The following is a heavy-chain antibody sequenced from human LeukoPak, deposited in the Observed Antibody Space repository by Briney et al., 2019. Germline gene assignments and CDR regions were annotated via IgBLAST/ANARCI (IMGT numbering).Heavy chain of an antibody. Sequence: SDTLSLTCSVSGVSISSYYWSWIRQPPGKGLEWIGYIFHSGSTYSRSTNYNPSLRSRVTISVDTSKSQLSLKLTSVTAADTAVYYCARDRERAFDIWGQGTMVTVSS. CDR2: IFHSGSTYSRST. V-gene: IGHV4-59*01. D-gene: IGHD6-25*01. J-gene: IGHJ3*02. CDR3: ARDRERAFDI. CDR1: GVSISSYY.